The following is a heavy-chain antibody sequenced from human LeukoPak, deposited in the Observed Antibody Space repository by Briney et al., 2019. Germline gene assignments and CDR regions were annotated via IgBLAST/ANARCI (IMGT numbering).Heavy chain of an antibody. CDR1: GYSFTSYW. V-gene: IGHV5-10-1*01. D-gene: IGHD6-19*01. CDR3: ARYSSGRAPFDY. CDR2: IDPSDSYT. J-gene: IGHJ4*02. Sequence: GESLKIPCKGSGYSFTSYWISWVRQMPGKGLEWMGRIDPSDSYTNYSPSFQGHVTISADKSISTAYLQWSSLKASDTAMYYCARYSSGRAPFDYWGQGTLVTVSS.